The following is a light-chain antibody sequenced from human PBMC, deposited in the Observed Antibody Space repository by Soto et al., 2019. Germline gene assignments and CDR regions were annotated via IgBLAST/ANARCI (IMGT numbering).Light chain of an antibody. CDR3: TSFSSSTSLYV. J-gene: IGLJ1*01. CDR1: TRDIAGYNY. Sequence: QSVLTQPASVSGSLGQSITISCTGTTRDIAGYNYISWYQQLPGKAPKLMIYLVTIRPSGISNRFSGSKSGNTASLTISGLQAEDEADYYCTSFSSSTSLYVFGTGTKVTVL. CDR2: LVT. V-gene: IGLV2-14*01.